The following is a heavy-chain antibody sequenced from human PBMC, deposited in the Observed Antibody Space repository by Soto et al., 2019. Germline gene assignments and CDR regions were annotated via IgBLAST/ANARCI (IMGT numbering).Heavy chain of an antibody. Sequence: QEQLVESGGGVVQPGRSLRLSCAASGFTFNSYGMHWVRQAPGKGLEWVAVIASDGSYEYYADSVKGRFTISRDNSKNMLYLQMISLRDDDTAVYYCANDKFTSSWQLYWYFDLWGRGTLVTVSS. CDR1: GFTFNSYG. V-gene: IGHV3-30*18. CDR3: ANDKFTSSWQLYWYFDL. CDR2: IASDGSYE. J-gene: IGHJ2*01. D-gene: IGHD6-13*01.